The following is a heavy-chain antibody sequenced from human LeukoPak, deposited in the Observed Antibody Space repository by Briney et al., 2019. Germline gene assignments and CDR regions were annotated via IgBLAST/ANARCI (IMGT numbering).Heavy chain of an antibody. Sequence: PGGSLRLSCEASGFTFRSYWMHWVRQVPGKGLVWVSRINSDGSATSYADSVKGRFTISRDNAKATLYLQMNSLRAEDTAVYYCARGHASSWSNWYFDLWGRGTLGTVSS. D-gene: IGHD6-13*01. V-gene: IGHV3-74*01. CDR3: ARGHASSWSNWYFDL. CDR1: GFTFRSYW. CDR2: INSDGSAT. J-gene: IGHJ2*01.